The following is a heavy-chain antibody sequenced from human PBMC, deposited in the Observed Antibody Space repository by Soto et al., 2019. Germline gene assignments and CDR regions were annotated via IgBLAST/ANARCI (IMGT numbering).Heavy chain of an antibody. CDR3: AKPESAWNDHFDY. CDR1: GFSFSSYG. D-gene: IGHD1-1*01. CDR2: ISYDGTDE. V-gene: IGHV3-30*18. Sequence: QVQLVESGGGVVQPGRSLRLSCVASGFSFSSYGMHWVRQAPGKGLEWVAMISYDGTDEYYADSVKGRFTISRDNSKNAVYLQMNSLSTEDTAVYYCAKPESAWNDHFDYWGQGTLVTVSS. J-gene: IGHJ4*02.